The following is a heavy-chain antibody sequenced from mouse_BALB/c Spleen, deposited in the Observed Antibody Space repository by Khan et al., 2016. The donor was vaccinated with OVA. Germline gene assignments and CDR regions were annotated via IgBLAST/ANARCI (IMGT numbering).Heavy chain of an antibody. CDR3: ARSNYYGSSLYAMDY. D-gene: IGHD1-1*01. CDR1: GYTFTSYW. Sequence: DLVKLGASVKLSCKASGYTFTSYWINWIKQRPGQGLEWIGHIGPGSGNTYYNEVFKDKATLTVETSSMTAYIQLSILSSEDSAVYCCARSNYYGSSLYAMDYWGQGASVTVSS. J-gene: IGHJ4*01. V-gene: IGHV1S41*01. CDR2: IGPGSGNT.